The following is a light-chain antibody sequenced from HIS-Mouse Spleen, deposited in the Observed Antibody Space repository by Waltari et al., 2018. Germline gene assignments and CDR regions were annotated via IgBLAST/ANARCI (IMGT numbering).Light chain of an antibody. V-gene: IGLV1-47*01. CDR2: RNN. CDR1: SSNIGSNY. J-gene: IGLJ3*02. CDR3: AAWDDSLSGPV. Sequence: QSVLTQPPSASGTPGQRVTISCSGSSSNIGSNYVYWYQQLPGTAPKLLIYRNNQRPSWVPDRLSGAKAGTSASLAISGLRSEDEADYYCAAWDDSLSGPVFGGGTKLTVL.